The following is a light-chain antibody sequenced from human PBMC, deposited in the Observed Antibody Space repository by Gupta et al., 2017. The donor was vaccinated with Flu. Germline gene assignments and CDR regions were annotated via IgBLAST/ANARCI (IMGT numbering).Light chain of an antibody. CDR3: SSYTSSSTPFV. Sequence: GVSNRFSGSKSGNTASLTISGLQAEDEADYYCSSYTSSSTPFVFGTGTKVTVL. V-gene: IGLV2-14*01. J-gene: IGLJ1*01.